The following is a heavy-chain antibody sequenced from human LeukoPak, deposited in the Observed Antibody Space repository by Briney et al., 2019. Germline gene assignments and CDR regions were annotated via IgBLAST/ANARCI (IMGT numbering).Heavy chain of an antibody. CDR2: INHSGST. CDR3: ARGDGVGGGDY. J-gene: IGHJ4*02. CDR1: GGSFSGYY. V-gene: IGHV4-34*01. D-gene: IGHD3-16*01. Sequence: SETLSLTCAVYGGSFSGYYWSWIRQPPGKGLEWIGEINHSGSTNYNPSLKSRVTISVDTSKNQFSLKLSSETAADTAVYYCARGDGVGGGDYWGQGTLVTVSS.